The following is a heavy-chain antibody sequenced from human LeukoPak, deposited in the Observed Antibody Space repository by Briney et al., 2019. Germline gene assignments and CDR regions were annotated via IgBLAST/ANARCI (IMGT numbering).Heavy chain of an antibody. CDR1: GFTFSNAW. CDR3: TTESMVRGVADYYYYMDV. Sequence: GGSLRLSCAASGFTFSNAWMSWVRQAPGKGLEWVGRIKSKTDGGTTDYAAPVKGRFTISRDDSKNTLYLQMNSLKTEDTAVYYCTTESMVRGVADYYYYMDVWGKGTTVTISS. CDR2: IKSKTDGGTT. V-gene: IGHV3-15*01. D-gene: IGHD3-10*01. J-gene: IGHJ6*03.